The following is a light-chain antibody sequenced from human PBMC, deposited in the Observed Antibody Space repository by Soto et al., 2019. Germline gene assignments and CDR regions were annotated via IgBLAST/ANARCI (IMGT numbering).Light chain of an antibody. CDR3: QQTPTTPGT. CDR1: QTVKTY. Sequence: DVQMTQSPSSLSASVGDSVTITCRSSQTVKTYLNWYQHKPGKAPQLLIYASSRLQTGVASRFSGSGSGTYFSLTISSLQPEDFATYYCQQTPTTPGTFGQGTKVEIK. V-gene: IGKV1-39*01. J-gene: IGKJ1*01. CDR2: ASS.